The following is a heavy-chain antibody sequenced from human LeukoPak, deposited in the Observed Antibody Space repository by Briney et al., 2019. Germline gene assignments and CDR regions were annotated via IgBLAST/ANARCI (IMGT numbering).Heavy chain of an antibody. V-gene: IGHV1-69*13. CDR2: IIPIFGTA. CDR3: AGDYDSSGYYQNFDY. Sequence: ASVKVSCKASGYTFTRYGISWVRQAPGQGLEWMGGIIPIFGTANYAQKFQGRVTITADESTSTAYMELSSLRSEDTAVYYCAGDYDSSGYYQNFDYWGQGTLVTVSS. J-gene: IGHJ4*02. CDR1: GYTFTRYG. D-gene: IGHD3-22*01.